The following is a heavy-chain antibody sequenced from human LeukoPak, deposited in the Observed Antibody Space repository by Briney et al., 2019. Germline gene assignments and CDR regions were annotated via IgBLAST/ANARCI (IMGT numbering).Heavy chain of an antibody. V-gene: IGHV1-2*02. CDR2: INPNSGGT. CDR1: GYSLTGYY. CDR3: ARDRAVAARGNFDY. J-gene: IGHJ4*02. Sequence: ASVKVSCKASGYSLTGYYMHWVRQAPGQGLEWMGWINPNSGGTNYAQRFQGRVTMTRDTSISTAYMELSRLRSDDTAVYYCARDRAVAARGNFDYWGQGTLVTVSS. D-gene: IGHD6-19*01.